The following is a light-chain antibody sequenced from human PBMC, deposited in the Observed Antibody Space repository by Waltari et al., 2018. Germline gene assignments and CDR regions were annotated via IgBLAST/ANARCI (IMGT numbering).Light chain of an antibody. CDR3: CSYAGSSTPVV. V-gene: IGLV2-23*02. CDR1: RSDVGSYNL. Sequence: QSALTQPASVSGSPGQSLTISCPGTRSDVGSYNLVSWYQQHPGKAPKLMIYEVSKRPSGVSNRFSGSKSGNTASLTISGLQAEDEADYYCCSYAGSSTPVVFGGGTKLTVL. J-gene: IGLJ2*01. CDR2: EVS.